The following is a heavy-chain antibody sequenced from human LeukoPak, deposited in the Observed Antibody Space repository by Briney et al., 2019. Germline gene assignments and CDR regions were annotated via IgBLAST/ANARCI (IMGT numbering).Heavy chain of an antibody. Sequence: GFLRLSCAASGFPFSSYSMNWVRQAPGKGLGGVSSISSSSSYIYYADSVKGRFTISKDNAKTSLSLQMNSLRAEDTAVYYCARFRYSSSWYFDYWGQGTLVTVSS. CDR3: ARFRYSSSWYFDY. J-gene: IGHJ4*02. CDR1: GFPFSSYS. V-gene: IGHV3-21*04. CDR2: ISSSSSYI. D-gene: IGHD6-13*01.